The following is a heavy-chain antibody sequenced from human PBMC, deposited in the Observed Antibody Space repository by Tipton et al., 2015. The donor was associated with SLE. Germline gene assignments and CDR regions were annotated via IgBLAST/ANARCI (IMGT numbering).Heavy chain of an antibody. Sequence: LRLSCFVSGASVRSTSYHWGWIRQPPGKGLEWIGNIYYDGTAYSTPSLESRVTISVDTSKNQFSLKLSSVTAADTAVYYCARGSRTDYYFDYWGQGTLVTVSS. D-gene: IGHD1-1*01. CDR3: ARGSRTDYYFDY. J-gene: IGHJ4*02. CDR1: GASVRSTSYH. CDR2: IYYDGTA. V-gene: IGHV4-39*07.